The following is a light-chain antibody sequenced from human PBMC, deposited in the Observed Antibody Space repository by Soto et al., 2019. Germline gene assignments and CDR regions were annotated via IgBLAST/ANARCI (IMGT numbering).Light chain of an antibody. CDR3: QQRSNGPLFT. CDR1: QSVSSY. J-gene: IGKJ3*01. V-gene: IGKV3-11*01. Sequence: EIVLTQSPATLSLSPGARATLSCRASQSVSSYLAWYQQKPGQAPRLLIYDASNRATGIPARFSGSGSGTDFTLTISSLEPEDFAVYYCQQRSNGPLFTFGPGTKVDIK. CDR2: DAS.